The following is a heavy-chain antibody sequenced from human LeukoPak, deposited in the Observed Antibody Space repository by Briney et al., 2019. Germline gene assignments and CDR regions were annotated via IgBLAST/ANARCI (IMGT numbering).Heavy chain of an antibody. CDR2: IYKSGNT. D-gene: IGHD6-19*01. J-gene: IGHJ4*02. CDR3: ARYTSGSYFDS. Sequence: PGGSLRVPCAASGFTVSSNDMTWVRQAPGKGLEWVSVIYKSGNTFYSDSVKGRFTISRDNSKNTVYLQMDSLRAEDTAVYYCARYTSGSYFDSWGQGTLVTVSS. V-gene: IGHV3-53*01. CDR1: GFTVSSND.